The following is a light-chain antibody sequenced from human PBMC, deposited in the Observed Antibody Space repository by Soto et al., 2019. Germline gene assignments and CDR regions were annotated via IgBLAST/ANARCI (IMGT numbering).Light chain of an antibody. Sequence: DIQMTQSPSSVSASVGDRVTITCRATQGLSGSLAWYQQKPGKAPKLLISVTSRLQSGVPSRFSGSASGTAFTLTIDSLQPEDLATYYCQQGHNWPLTFGQGTRLE. J-gene: IGKJ5*01. CDR3: QQGHNWPLT. V-gene: IGKV1-12*01. CDR1: QGLSGS. CDR2: VTS.